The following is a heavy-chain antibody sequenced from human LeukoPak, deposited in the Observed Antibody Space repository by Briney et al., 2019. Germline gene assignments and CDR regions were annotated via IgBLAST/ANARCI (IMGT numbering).Heavy chain of an antibody. V-gene: IGHV3-48*01. CDR1: RFTLSTYW. Sequence: GGSLRLSCAASRFTLSTYWMSWVRQAPGKGLEWISYIRSRDGTVSYADSVKGRFTISTDTAKSSLFLQMNGLSADDTAVYYCVRDHAYAFVIWGQGTMVTVSS. CDR2: IRSRDGTV. J-gene: IGHJ3*02. CDR3: VRDHAYAFVI.